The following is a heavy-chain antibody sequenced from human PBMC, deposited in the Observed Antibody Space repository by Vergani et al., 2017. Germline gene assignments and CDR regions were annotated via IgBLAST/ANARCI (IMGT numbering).Heavy chain of an antibody. V-gene: IGHV4-39*07. J-gene: IGHJ4*02. D-gene: IGHD6-6*01. CDR2: IYYSGST. CDR1: GGSISSSSYY. Sequence: QLQLQESGPGLVKPSETLSLTCTVSGGSISSSSYYWGWIRQPPGKGLAWIGSIYYSGSTYSNPSLKSRVTISVDTSKNQFSLKLSSVTAAYTAVYYCARDNIAARHWDFDYWGQGTLVTVSS. CDR3: ARDNIAARHWDFDY.